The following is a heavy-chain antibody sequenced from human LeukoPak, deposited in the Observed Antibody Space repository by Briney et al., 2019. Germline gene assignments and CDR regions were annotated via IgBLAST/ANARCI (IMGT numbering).Heavy chain of an antibody. CDR1: GGTFSSYT. J-gene: IGHJ5*02. V-gene: IGHV1-69*04. Sequence: SVKVSCKASGGTFSSYTISWVRQASGQGLEWMERIIPILGIANYAQKFQGRVTITADKSTSTAYMELSSLRSEDTAVYYCARDLERRRNWFDPWGQGTLVTVSS. CDR2: IIPILGIA. CDR3: ARDLERRRNWFDP. D-gene: IGHD1-1*01.